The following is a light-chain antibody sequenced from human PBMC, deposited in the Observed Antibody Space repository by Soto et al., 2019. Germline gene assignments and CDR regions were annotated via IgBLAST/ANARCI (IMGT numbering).Light chain of an antibody. CDR2: GAS. CDR3: QQYNNWPPWT. V-gene: IGKV3-15*01. J-gene: IGKJ1*01. CDR1: QSVTNK. Sequence: EMLMTQSPASLSVSPGEKVSLSCWASQSVTNKLAWYQQRPGQPPRLLIYGASTRATGIPARFSGSGSGTEFTLTISSLQSEDFAVYYCQQYNNWPPWTFGQGTKV.